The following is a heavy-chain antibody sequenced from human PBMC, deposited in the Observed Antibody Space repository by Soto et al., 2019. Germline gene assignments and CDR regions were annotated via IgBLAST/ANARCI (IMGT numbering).Heavy chain of an antibody. CDR1: GFTFSSYG. CDR2: ISYDGSNK. V-gene: IGHV3-30*18. Sequence: QVQLVESGGGVVQPGRSLRLSCAASGFTFSSYGMHWVRQAPGKGLEWVAVISYDGSNKYYADSVKGRFTISRDNSKNTLYLQMNSLRAEDTAVYYCAKDKGVVVPHGYFDLWGRGTLVTVSS. CDR3: AKDKGVVVPHGYFDL. D-gene: IGHD2-15*01. J-gene: IGHJ2*01.